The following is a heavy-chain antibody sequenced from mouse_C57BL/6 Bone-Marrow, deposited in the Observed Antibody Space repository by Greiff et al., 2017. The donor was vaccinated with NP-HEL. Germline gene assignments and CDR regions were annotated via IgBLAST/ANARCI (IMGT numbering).Heavy chain of an antibody. D-gene: IGHD2-1*01. CDR2: IYPGNSDT. CDR3: TRRRDLGNYGFAY. CDR1: GYTFTSYW. Sequence: VQLQQSGPVLARPGASVKMSCKTSGYTFTSYWMHWVKQRPGQGLEWIGAIYPGNSDTSYNQKFKGKAKLTAVTSASTAYMELSSLTNEDSAVYYCTRRRDLGNYGFAYWGQGTLVTVSA. J-gene: IGHJ3*01. V-gene: IGHV1-5*01.